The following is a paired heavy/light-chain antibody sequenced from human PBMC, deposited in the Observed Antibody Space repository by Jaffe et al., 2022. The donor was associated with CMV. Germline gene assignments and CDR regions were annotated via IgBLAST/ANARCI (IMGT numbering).Heavy chain of an antibody. J-gene: IGHJ4*02. CDR3: AGTNTGFDKRFDK. V-gene: IGHV3-7*02. CDR1: GLTFNTYW. Sequence: EVQLVESGGGLVQPGGSLRLSCAASGLTFNTYWMNWVRQAPGKGLEWVANIKPDGSEKNYADSVKGRFIISRDNARSSLWLQMNSLRADDTAVYFCAGTNTGFDKRFDKWGQGTPVTVSS. D-gene: IGHD5-12*01. CDR2: IKPDGSEK.
Light chain of an antibody. CDR3: QQYYTLPPT. V-gene: IGKV1D-8*01. CDR2: AAS. CDR1: QGINIW. J-gene: IGKJ1*01. Sequence: VIWVTQSPSLVSASTGDRVTINCRLSQGINIWLAWYQQKPGKAPELLIYAASTLQSGVPSRFSGSGSGTDFTLTINSLQSEDFAIYYCQQYYTLPPTFGQGTKVDMK.